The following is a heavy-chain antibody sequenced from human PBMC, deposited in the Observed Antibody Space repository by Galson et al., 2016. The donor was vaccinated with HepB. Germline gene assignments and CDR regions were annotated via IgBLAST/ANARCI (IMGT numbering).Heavy chain of an antibody. Sequence: SVKVSCKASGYSFDSYGIFWVRQAPGQGLEWMGWISPYNGNTKYEQKFQDRVTMTTDTSTTTAYMDMRSLRSDDTAVYFCARGDDCWSGYSPNNFWGQGTLVTVSS. D-gene: IGHD3-3*01. J-gene: IGHJ4*02. CDR1: GYSFDSYG. CDR3: ARGDDCWSGYSPNNF. CDR2: ISPYNGNT. V-gene: IGHV1-18*01.